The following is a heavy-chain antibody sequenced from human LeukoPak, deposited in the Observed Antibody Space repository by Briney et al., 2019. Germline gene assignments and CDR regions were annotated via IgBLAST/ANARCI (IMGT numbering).Heavy chain of an antibody. V-gene: IGHV3-30-3*01. CDR2: ISYDGSNK. CDR1: GFTFSIYA. Sequence: GGSLRLSCAASGFTFSIYAMHWVRQAPGKGLEWEAVISYDGSNKYYADSVKGRFTISRDNSKNTLYLQMNSLRAEDTAVYYCARVGDGYNFGYFDYWGQGTLVTVSS. CDR3: ARVGDGYNFGYFDY. D-gene: IGHD5-24*01. J-gene: IGHJ4*02.